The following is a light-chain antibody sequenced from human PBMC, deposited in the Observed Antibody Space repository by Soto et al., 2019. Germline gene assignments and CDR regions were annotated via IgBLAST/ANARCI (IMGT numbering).Light chain of an antibody. Sequence: MSHSASSLSAYGRDRVTITCRASQGISSWLAWCQQKPGKAPKLLIYAASILQSGVLSRFSGSGTGTDFILTISCLQPEDFAPYYCPLANCFPLTFAQGTRLE. CDR1: QGISSW. V-gene: IGKV1-12*01. CDR3: PLANCFPLT. CDR2: AAS. J-gene: IGKJ5*01.